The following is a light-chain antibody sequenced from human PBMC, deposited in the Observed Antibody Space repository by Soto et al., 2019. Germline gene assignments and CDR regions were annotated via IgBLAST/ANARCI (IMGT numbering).Light chain of an antibody. Sequence: DIQMTQSPSSLSAFVGDRVTITCRASQAIHTYLNWFHQRPGTAPKLLIHSGSTLQSGVPSRFSGSGSGTEFTLTIGSLXXXXXXTYYCQQSYSPFVSFGXGXKVEI. CDR1: QAIHTY. V-gene: IGKV1-39*01. CDR3: QQSYSPFVS. CDR2: SGS. J-gene: IGKJ4*01.